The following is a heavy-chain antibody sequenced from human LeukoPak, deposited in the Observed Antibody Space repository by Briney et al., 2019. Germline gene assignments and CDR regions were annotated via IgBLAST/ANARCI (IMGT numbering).Heavy chain of an antibody. Sequence: GASLQISCKGSGYSFTSYWIGWVRQMPGKGLEWMGIIYPGDSDTRYSPSFQGQVTISADKSISTAYLQWSSLKASDTAMYYCARKGVDTAMELDYWGQGTLVTVSS. CDR2: IYPGDSDT. D-gene: IGHD5-18*01. CDR1: GYSFTSYW. J-gene: IGHJ4*02. CDR3: ARKGVDTAMELDY. V-gene: IGHV5-51*01.